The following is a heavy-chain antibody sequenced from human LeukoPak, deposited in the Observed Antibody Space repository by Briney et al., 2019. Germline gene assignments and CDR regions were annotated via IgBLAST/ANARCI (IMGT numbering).Heavy chain of an antibody. CDR3: ARAFLERLTSGYFDN. J-gene: IGHJ4*02. CDR1: GFAFSSYS. CDR2: SSSSSSYK. D-gene: IGHD3-3*01. V-gene: IGHV3-21*01. Sequence: PGGSLRLSCSASGFAFSSYSMSWVRQAPGRGLEWVSSSSSSSSYKYYADSVKGRFTISRDNPKNTLYLQMNSLRDDDTAVYYCARAFLERLTSGYFDNWGQGTLVTVSP.